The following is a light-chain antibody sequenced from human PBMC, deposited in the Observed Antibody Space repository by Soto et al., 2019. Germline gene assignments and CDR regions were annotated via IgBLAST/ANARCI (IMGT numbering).Light chain of an antibody. Sequence: DIQMTQSPSSLSASVGDRVTITCRASQSIDTYLNWYQQRPGKAPKVLIYATYNLHSGVPSRFSGSGSGTDFTLTISSLQPEDFATYYCQQTYSTPRTFRQGTKVEI. CDR2: ATY. CDR3: QQTYSTPRT. CDR1: QSIDTY. J-gene: IGKJ1*01. V-gene: IGKV1-39*01.